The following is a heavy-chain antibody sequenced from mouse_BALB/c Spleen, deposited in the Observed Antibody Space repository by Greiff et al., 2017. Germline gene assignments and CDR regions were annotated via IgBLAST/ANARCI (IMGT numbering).Heavy chain of an antibody. D-gene: IGHD1-1*01. V-gene: IGHV1-81*01. CDR3: ARHYYGSIPFAY. Sequence: QVQLQQSGPELVKPGASVKMSCKASGYTFTDYVISWVKQRTGQGLEWIGEIYPGSGSTYYNEKFKGKATLTADKSSSTAYMQLSSLTSEDSAVYFCARHYYGSIPFAYWGQGTLVTVSA. CDR1: GYTFTDYV. J-gene: IGHJ3*01. CDR2: IYPGSGST.